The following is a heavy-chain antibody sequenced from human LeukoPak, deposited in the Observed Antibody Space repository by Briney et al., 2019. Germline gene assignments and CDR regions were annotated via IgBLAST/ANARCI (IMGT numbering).Heavy chain of an antibody. CDR2: IRYDGSNK. D-gene: IGHD3-16*01. V-gene: IGHV3-30*02. J-gene: IGHJ4*02. CDR3: AKDGSDFGGDYYFDY. Sequence: GGSLRLSCAASGFTFSSYGMHWVRPAPGRGLEWVAFIRYDGSNKYYADSVKGRFTISRGNSKNTLYLQMNSLRAEDTAVYYCAKDGSDFGGDYYFDYWGQGTLVTVSS. CDR1: GFTFSSYG.